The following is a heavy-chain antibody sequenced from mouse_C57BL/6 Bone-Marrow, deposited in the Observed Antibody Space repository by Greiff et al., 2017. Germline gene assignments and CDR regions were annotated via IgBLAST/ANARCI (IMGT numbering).Heavy chain of an antibody. CDR2: IDPSDSYN. CDR1: GYTFTSYG. D-gene: IGHD3-2*02. J-gene: IGHJ4*01. Sequence: QVQLKQPGAELVMPGASVKLSCKASGYTFTSYGMHWVKQRPGQGLEWIGEIDPSDSYNNYNQKFKAKSTLPVGKSYSTAYMQLSSLTSEDSAVYNCAKERDSSGLQAIGYWGQGTSVTVSA. V-gene: IGHV1-69*01. CDR3: AKERDSSGLQAIGY.